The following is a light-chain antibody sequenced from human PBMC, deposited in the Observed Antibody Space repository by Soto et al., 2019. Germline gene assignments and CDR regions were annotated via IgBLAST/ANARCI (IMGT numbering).Light chain of an antibody. CDR3: QQYGGSPIT. CDR2: GAS. J-gene: IGKJ5*01. V-gene: IGKV3-20*01. Sequence: EIVLTQSPDTLSLSPGGRATLSFMASQSVTTRLAWYQQKPGQPPRLLISGASVRASGVPVRISGSGSGTDFTLTISRLEPEDFALYYCQQYGGSPITFGLGTRLEIK. CDR1: QSVTTR.